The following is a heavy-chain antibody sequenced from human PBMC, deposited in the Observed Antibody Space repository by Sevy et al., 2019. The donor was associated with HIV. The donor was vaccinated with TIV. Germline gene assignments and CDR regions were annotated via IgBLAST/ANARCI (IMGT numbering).Heavy chain of an antibody. J-gene: IGHJ4*02. CDR1: GFSFNSYS. CDR2: ITSSSHIT. CDR3: VRGTGIRNLYYFDH. D-gene: IGHD1-1*01. Sequence: GGSLRLSCKVPGFSFNSYSFNWVRQAPGKGLEWISYITSSSHITYYAESVQGRFTISRDNVKKSLYLQMNSLRVEDTAIYYCVRGTGIRNLYYFDHWGQGTLVTVSS. V-gene: IGHV3-48*01.